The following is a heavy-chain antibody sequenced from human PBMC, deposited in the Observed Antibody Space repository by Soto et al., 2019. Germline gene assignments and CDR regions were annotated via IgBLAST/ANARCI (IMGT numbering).Heavy chain of an antibody. V-gene: IGHV4-4*02. CDR1: GGSITSNNW. Sequence: KPSETLSLTCAVSGGSITSNNWWNWVRQPPGKGLEWIGEIYHSASTNYNPSLKSRVIISVDKSKNQFSLELSSVTAADTAVYYCASGVVGYNYGKPYYYFGLDVWGQGTTVTVSS. CDR2: IYHSAST. J-gene: IGHJ6*02. D-gene: IGHD5-18*01. CDR3: ASGVVGYNYGKPYYYFGLDV.